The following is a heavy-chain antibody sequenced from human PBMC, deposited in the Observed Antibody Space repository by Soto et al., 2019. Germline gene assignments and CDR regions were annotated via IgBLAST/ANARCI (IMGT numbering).Heavy chain of an antibody. CDR3: ARDWGGMDV. J-gene: IGHJ6*01. CDR2: VTYDGSRT. D-gene: IGHD7-27*01. V-gene: IGHV3-30*03. CDR1: VFTFSTNC. Sequence: QVQLVESGGGVVQPGGSLRLSCAVSVFTFSTNCMHWVRQAPRKGLEWVAVVTYDGSRTYFGDSVKGRFTGARNNSKNTLFLQMISPRPDDTAVYYCARDWGGMDVW.